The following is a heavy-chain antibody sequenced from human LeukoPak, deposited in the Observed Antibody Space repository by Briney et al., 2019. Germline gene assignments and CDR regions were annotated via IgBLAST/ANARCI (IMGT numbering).Heavy chain of an antibody. CDR3: ARDRGKDHFGD. D-gene: IGHD4-23*01. V-gene: IGHV3-30*02. Sequence: PGGSVRLSCGTSGLTFTNHGLHWLRQAAGKGLEWVGLVRNDGFDTYHSNSVKGRFSISRDDSRNTVYLQMNSLTAEDTALYYCARDRGKDHFGDWGQGTQVTVSS. CDR2: VRNDGFDT. CDR1: GLTFTNHG. J-gene: IGHJ4*02.